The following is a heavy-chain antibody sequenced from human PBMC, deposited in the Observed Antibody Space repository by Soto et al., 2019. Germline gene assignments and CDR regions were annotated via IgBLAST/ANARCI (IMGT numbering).Heavy chain of an antibody. V-gene: IGHV3-48*03. CDR1: GFTFSSYE. Sequence: QLGGSLRLSCAASGFTFSSYEMNWVRQAPGKGLEWVSYISSSGSTIYYADSVKGRFTISRDNAKNSLYPQMNSLRAEDTAVYYCARATGDSSGPDAFDIWGQGTMVTVSS. CDR3: ARATGDSSGPDAFDI. J-gene: IGHJ3*02. D-gene: IGHD3-22*01. CDR2: ISSSGSTI.